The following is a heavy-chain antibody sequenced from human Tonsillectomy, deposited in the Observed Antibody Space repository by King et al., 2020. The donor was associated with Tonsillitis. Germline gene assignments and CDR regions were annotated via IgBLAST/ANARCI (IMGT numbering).Heavy chain of an antibody. D-gene: IGHD2-2*01. CDR2: VSSDGTNK. V-gene: IGHV3-30*19. CDR1: GFSVSAFTFSS. J-gene: IGHJ4*02. Sequence: QLVQSGGGVVRPGRSLRLSCAASGFSVSAFTFSSMHWVRQAPGKGLEWVAVVSSDGTNKYYADSMKGRFTISRDKSQNTMYLQMNSLRVDDTAVFYCASEVHQGVFDYWGQGTRVTVSS. CDR3: ASEVHQGVFDY.